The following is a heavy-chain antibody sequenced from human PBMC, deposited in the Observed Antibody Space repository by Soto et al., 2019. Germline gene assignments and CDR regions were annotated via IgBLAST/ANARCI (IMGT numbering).Heavy chain of an antibody. J-gene: IGHJ4*02. CDR1: GYTFTSYD. CDR2: MNPNSGNT. CDR3: AREIHWQGVDY. D-gene: IGHD1-1*01. Sequence: QVQLVQSGAEVKKPGASVKVSCKASGYTFTSYDLNWVRQATGQGLEWMGWMNPNSGNTGHAQKFQGRVTMTRNTSLSTAYMELSSLRSEATAVYYCAREIHWQGVDYWCQGTLFTVSS. V-gene: IGHV1-8*01.